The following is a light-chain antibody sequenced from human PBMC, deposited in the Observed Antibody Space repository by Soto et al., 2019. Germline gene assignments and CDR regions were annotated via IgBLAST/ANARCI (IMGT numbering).Light chain of an antibody. CDR3: QQSYSTPTWT. J-gene: IGKJ1*01. V-gene: IGKV1-39*01. CDR2: AAS. Sequence: DIQMTQSPSSLSASVGTRVTITCRARQSISSYLNWYQQKPGKAPKLLIYAASSLQSGVPSRFSVSRSGTDFTLTVSSLQPEDFATYYCQQSYSTPTWTVGQGTVVEIK. CDR1: QSISSY.